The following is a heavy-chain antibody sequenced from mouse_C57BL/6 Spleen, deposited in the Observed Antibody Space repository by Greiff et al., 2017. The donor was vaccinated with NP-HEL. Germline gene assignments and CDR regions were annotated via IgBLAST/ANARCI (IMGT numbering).Heavy chain of an antibody. CDR2: INPSNGGT. V-gene: IGHV1-53*01. J-gene: IGHJ4*01. D-gene: IGHD2-1*01. CDR1: GYTFTSYW. CDR3: ARGYYGNPYAMED. Sequence: VQLQQPGTELVKPGASVKLSCKASGYTFTSYWMHWVKQRPGQGLEWIGNINPSNGGTNYNEKFKGKATLTVDKSSSTAYMQLSSLTSEDSAVYDCARGYYGNPYAMEDWGQGTSVTVA.